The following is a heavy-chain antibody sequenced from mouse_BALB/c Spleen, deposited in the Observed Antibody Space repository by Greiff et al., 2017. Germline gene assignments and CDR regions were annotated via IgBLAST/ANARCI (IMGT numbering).Heavy chain of an antibody. D-gene: IGHD1-2*01. CDR1: GYTFTSYW. CDR3: TIYYYGYEGCDY. CDR2: IYPGDGDT. J-gene: IGHJ2*01. Sequence: VQLQQSGAELARPGASVKLSCKVSGYTFTSYWMQWVKQRPGQGLEWIGVIYPGDGDTRYTQMFKGKSTLTADKSSSTAYMKLSSLASEDSAVFYCTIYYYGYEGCDYWGQGTTLTVSA. V-gene: IGHV1-87*01.